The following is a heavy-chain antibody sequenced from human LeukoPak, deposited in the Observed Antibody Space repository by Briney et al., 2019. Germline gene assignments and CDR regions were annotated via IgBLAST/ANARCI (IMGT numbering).Heavy chain of an antibody. CDR1: GFTFSSSA. D-gene: IGHD3-22*01. CDR3: AKDLSTYYYDSSGYYGY. V-gene: IGHV3-23*01. Sequence: RAGGSLRLSCAASGFTFSSSAKSWVRQAPGKGLEWVSAISGSGGSTYYADSVKGRFTISRDNSKNTLYPQMNSLRAEDTAVYCCAKDLSTYYYDSSGYYGYWGQGTLVTVSS. CDR2: ISGSGGST. J-gene: IGHJ4*02.